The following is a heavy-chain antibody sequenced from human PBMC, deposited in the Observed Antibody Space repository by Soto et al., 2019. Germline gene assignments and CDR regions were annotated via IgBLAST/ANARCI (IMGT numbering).Heavy chain of an antibody. J-gene: IGHJ6*02. D-gene: IGHD3-3*01. CDR3: ARVDFWSGFYGMDV. V-gene: IGHV4-38-2*01. CDR1: GYSISSGYY. Sequence: LSLTCAVSGYSISSGYYWGWIRQPPGKGLEWIGSIYHSGSTYYNPSLKSRVTISVDTSKNQFSLKLSSVTAADTAVYYCARVDFWSGFYGMDVWGQGTTVTVSS. CDR2: IYHSGST.